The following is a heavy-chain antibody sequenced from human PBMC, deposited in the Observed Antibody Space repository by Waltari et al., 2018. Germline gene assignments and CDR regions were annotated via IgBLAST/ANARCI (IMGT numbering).Heavy chain of an antibody. D-gene: IGHD5-12*01. V-gene: IGHV1-69*01. J-gene: IGHJ2*01. CDR1: GGFSSYA. Sequence: QVQLVQSGAEVKKPGSSVQVSCKSSGGFSSYAISCVRQAPGQGLEWMGGIIPIFGTANYAQKCQGRVTITADESTSTAYMELSSLRSEDTAVYYCARAGYSGYDGYWYFDLWGRGTLVTVSS. CDR3: ARAGYSGYDGYWYFDL. CDR2: IIPIFGTA.